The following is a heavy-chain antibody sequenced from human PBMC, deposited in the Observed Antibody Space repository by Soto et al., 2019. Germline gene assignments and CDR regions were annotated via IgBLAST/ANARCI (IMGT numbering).Heavy chain of an antibody. J-gene: IGHJ4*02. Sequence: QVQLVESGGGVVQPGRSLRLSCAASGFTFSSYAMHWVRQAPGKGLEWVAVISYDGSNKYYADSVKGRFTISRDNSKNTLYLQMNSLRAEDTAVYYCASASGGPLDIPDAYWGQGTLVTVSS. D-gene: IGHD2-2*03. CDR1: GFTFSSYA. CDR3: ASASGGPLDIPDAY. CDR2: ISYDGSNK. V-gene: IGHV3-30-3*01.